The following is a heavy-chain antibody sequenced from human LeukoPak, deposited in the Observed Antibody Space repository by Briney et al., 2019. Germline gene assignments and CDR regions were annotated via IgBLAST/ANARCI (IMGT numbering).Heavy chain of an antibody. Sequence: SETLSLTCAVYGGSFSGYYWGWIRQPPGKGLEWIGSIYHSGSTYYNPSLKSRVTISVDTSKNQFSLKLSSVTAADTAVYYCALGVYYDSNKDAFDIWGQGTMVTVSS. CDR1: GGSFSGYY. CDR3: ALGVYYDSNKDAFDI. CDR2: IYHSGST. V-gene: IGHV4-38-2*01. J-gene: IGHJ3*02. D-gene: IGHD3-22*01.